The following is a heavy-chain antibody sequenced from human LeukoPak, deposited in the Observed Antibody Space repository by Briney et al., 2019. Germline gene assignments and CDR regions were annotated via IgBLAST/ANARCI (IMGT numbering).Heavy chain of an antibody. CDR1: GFTVSSNY. J-gene: IGHJ4*02. Sequence: PGGSLRLSCAASGFTVSSNYMSRVRQAPGKGLEWVSVIYSGGSTYYADSVKGRFTISRDNSKNTLYLQMNSLRAEDTAVYYCARGWSGRSFDYWGQGTLVTVSS. V-gene: IGHV3-66*01. D-gene: IGHD1-26*01. CDR3: ARGWSGRSFDY. CDR2: IYSGGST.